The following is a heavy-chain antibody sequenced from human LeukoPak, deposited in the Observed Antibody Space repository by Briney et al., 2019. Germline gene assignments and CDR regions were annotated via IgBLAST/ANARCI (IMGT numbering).Heavy chain of an antibody. D-gene: IGHD3-10*01. CDR2: INHSGST. V-gene: IGHV4-34*01. CDR1: GGSFSTYY. CDR3: AGYYYGTENYHNHPNFDY. J-gene: IGHJ4*02. Sequence: SEALSLTCAVYGGSFSTYYWSWIRQPPGKGLEWIGEINHSGSTTYNPSLESRVTISIDTSKNQFSLKLSSVTAADTAVYYCAGYYYGTENYHNHPNFDYWGQGTLVTVSS.